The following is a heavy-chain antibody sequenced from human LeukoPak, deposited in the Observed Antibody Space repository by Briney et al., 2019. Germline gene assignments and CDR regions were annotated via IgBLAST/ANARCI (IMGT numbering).Heavy chain of an antibody. CDR2: IIPIFGIA. V-gene: IGHV1-69*04. D-gene: IGHD3-10*01. CDR3: ARARGLWFGESRDDSFDY. Sequence: SVRVSCKASGGTFSSYAISWVRQAPGQGLEWMGRIIPIFGIANYAQKFQGRVTITADKSTSTAYMELSSLRSEDTAVYYCARARGLWFGESRDDSFDYWGQGTLVTVSS. J-gene: IGHJ4*02. CDR1: GGTFSSYA.